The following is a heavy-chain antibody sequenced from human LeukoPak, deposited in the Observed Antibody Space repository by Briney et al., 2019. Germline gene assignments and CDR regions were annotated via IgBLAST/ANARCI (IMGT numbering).Heavy chain of an antibody. D-gene: IGHD3-10*01. CDR2: IYYGENT. V-gene: IGHV4-39*02. CDR3: AREYYYGSGSYSY. Sequence: SETLSLTCTVSGDSISSGPYYWGWIRQPPGKGLEWIGNIYYGENTYYNPSLKSRVTISVGTSKNQFSLKLSSVTAADTAVYYCAREYYYGSGSYSYWGQGTLVTVSS. CDR1: GDSISSGPYY. J-gene: IGHJ4*02.